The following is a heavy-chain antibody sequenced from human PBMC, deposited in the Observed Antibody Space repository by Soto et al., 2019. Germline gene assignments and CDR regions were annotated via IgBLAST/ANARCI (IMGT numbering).Heavy chain of an antibody. J-gene: IGHJ6*02. D-gene: IGHD5-18*01. CDR3: ARQYSYGRNYYYGMDV. Sequence: GESLKISCKGSGYSFTSYWIGWVRQMPGKGLEWMGIIYPGDSDTRYSPSFQGQVTISADKSIRTAYLQWSSLKASDTAMYYCARQYSYGRNYYYGMDVWGQGTTVTVSS. V-gene: IGHV5-51*01. CDR1: GYSFTSYW. CDR2: IYPGDSDT.